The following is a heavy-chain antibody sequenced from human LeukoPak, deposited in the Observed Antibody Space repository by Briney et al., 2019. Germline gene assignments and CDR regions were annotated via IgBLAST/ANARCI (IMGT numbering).Heavy chain of an antibody. CDR2: IHTSGST. J-gene: IGHJ3*02. V-gene: IGHV4-4*07. CDR3: ARHDPGIAAAGPAFGDI. D-gene: IGHD6-13*01. CDR1: GGSISSYY. Sequence: SETLSLTCIVSGGSISSYYWSWIRQPAGKGLEWIGRIHTSGSTNYNPSLKSRVTMSVDTSKNQFSLKLSSVTAADTAVYYCARHDPGIAAAGPAFGDIWGQGTMVTVSS.